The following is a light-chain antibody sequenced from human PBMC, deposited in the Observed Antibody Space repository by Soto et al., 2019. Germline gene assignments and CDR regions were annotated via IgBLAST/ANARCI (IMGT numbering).Light chain of an antibody. CDR3: QQYDNWPPT. CDR2: GAS. CDR1: QSIGSN. V-gene: IGKV3-15*01. Sequence: EIEMTQSPATLSVSPGERATLSCRASQSIGSNLAWYQQRPGRGPRLLIYGASTRATGIPARFRGSGSGTEFTLNINGLESEDFVVYYCQQYDNWPPTFGGGAKVEIK. J-gene: IGKJ4*01.